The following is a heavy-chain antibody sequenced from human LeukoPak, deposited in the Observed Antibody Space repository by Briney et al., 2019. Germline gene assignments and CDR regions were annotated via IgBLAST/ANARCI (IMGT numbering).Heavy chain of an antibody. D-gene: IGHD3/OR15-3a*01. CDR1: GFTSDDYG. CDR2: INWNGGST. Sequence: GRSLRLSCAASGFTSDDYGMSWVRHAPGKGLEWVSGINWNGGSTGYADSVKGRFTISRDNAKNSLYLQMNSLRAEDTAVYYCARDLMFGFMDVWGKGTTVTVSS. J-gene: IGHJ6*03. CDR3: ARDLMFGFMDV. V-gene: IGHV3-20*04.